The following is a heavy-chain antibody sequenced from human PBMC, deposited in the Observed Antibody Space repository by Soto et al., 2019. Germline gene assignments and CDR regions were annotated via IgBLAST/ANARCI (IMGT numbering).Heavy chain of an antibody. CDR3: ARVDSGYDFTLFYYYYGMDV. Sequence: GASVKVSCTASGYTFTSYAMNWVRQAPGQGLEWMGWINTNTGNPTYAQGFTGRFVFSLDTSVSTAYLQICSLKAEDTAVYYCARVDSGYDFTLFYYYYGMDVWGQGTTVTVSS. V-gene: IGHV7-4-1*01. CDR2: INTNTGNP. D-gene: IGHD5-12*01. CDR1: GYTFTSYA. J-gene: IGHJ6*02.